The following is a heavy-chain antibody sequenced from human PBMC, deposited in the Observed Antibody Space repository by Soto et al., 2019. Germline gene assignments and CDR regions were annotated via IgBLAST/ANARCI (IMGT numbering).Heavy chain of an antibody. CDR2: SIPVFGTA. CDR1: GCTFSNSA. D-gene: IGHD1-26*01. Sequence: QVQLVQSGPEVKKPGSSVKGAYKASGCTFSNSAITWVRQAPGQGIEYMGGSIPVFGTANDEQKSQDRASISAVMSMSRAYIELTGLTFDDPAAYSCSGGLDSSFDNSGPSLYAALDIWGSGTWATGS. J-gene: IGHJ3*02. V-gene: IGHV1-69*06. CDR3: SGGLDSSFDNSGPSLYAALDI.